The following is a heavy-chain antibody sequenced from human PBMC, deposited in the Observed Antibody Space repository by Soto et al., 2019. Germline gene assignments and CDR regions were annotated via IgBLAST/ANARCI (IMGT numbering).Heavy chain of an antibody. CDR1: GFAFSSYE. J-gene: IGHJ6*02. D-gene: IGHD3-10*01. V-gene: IGHV3-48*03. CDR2: ISSSSATI. CDR3: ARAAGIMTRGFHGMDV. Sequence: EVQLVESGGGLVQPGGSLRLSCTASGFAFSSYEMNWVRQAPGKGPEWVSYISSSSATIHYVDSVKGRFTISRDNAKSSVYMQMNSLRAEDSAVYYCARAAGIMTRGFHGMDVWGQGTTVTVSS.